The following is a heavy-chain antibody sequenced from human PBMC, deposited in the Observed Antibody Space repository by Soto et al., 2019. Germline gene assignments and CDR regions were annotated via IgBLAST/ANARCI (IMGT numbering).Heavy chain of an antibody. CDR3: ARVSPLSVTTIYYYYGMDV. Sequence: PSETLSLTCTVSGGSISSYYWSWLRQPPGKGLEWIGYIYYSGSTNYNPSLKSRVTISVDTSKNQFSLKLSSVTAADTAVYYCARVSPLSVTTIYYYYGMDVWGQGTTVTVSS. V-gene: IGHV4-59*01. CDR2: IYYSGST. J-gene: IGHJ6*02. D-gene: IGHD4-17*01. CDR1: GGSISSYY.